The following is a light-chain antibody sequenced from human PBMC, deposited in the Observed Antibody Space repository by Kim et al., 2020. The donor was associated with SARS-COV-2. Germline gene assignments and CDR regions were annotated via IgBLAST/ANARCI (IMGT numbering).Light chain of an antibody. V-gene: IGKV3-20*01. CDR3: QQYGSSPWT. CDR1: QNFSTRY. J-gene: IGKJ1*01. Sequence: EIVLTQSPDTLSLSPGERATFSCRASQNFSTRYLAWYQQKPGQSPRLLIYGTSNRATDIPDRFSGSGSGTDFTLTITRLEPGDFAVYFCQQYGSSPWTFGQGTKVDIK. CDR2: GTS.